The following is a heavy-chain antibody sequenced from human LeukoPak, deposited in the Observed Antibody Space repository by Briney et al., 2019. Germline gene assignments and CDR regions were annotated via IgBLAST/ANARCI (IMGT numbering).Heavy chain of an antibody. J-gene: IGHJ4*02. CDR2: IRSKGYGGTP. Sequence: GGSLRLSCTGSGLTFCVYAMNWVRPALGEGLGRVGFIRSKGYGGTPEYAASVKGRFTISRDDSKSIAYLQMNSLKTEDTAVYYCTRVIVATKDYWGQGTLVTVSS. CDR3: TRVIVATKDY. V-gene: IGHV3-49*04. CDR1: GLTFCVYA. D-gene: IGHD5-12*01.